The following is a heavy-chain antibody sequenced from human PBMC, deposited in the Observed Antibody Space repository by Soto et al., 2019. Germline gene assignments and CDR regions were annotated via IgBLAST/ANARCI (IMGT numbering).Heavy chain of an antibody. CDR1: GFTFTSYW. Sequence: EVQVVESGGGLVQPGGSLRLSCAASGFTFTSYWMTWVRQAPGRGLEWVANINKDGSEKSYVDSVKGRFTISRDNAKSSLYLQMNSLRADDTAVYYCVREIASRLWCTGTTVIVSS. J-gene: IGHJ6*04. CDR3: VREIASRL. D-gene: IGHD2-21*01. V-gene: IGHV3-7*01. CDR2: INKDGSEK.